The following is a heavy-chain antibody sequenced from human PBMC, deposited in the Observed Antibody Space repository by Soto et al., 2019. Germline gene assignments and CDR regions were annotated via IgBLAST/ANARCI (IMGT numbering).Heavy chain of an antibody. CDR1: GYTFINYY. CDR3: AREKWLVRRNDPFDI. Sequence: QVQLVQSGAEVKKPGASVKVSCKASGYTFINYYMHWVRQAPGQGLEWMGIINPNGGSTTYAQKFPGRVTLTRDTSTNTVNMELSSLRSEDTAMYYCAREKWLVRRNDPFDIWGQGTMVTVSS. D-gene: IGHD6-19*01. V-gene: IGHV1-46*01. CDR2: INPNGGST. J-gene: IGHJ3*02.